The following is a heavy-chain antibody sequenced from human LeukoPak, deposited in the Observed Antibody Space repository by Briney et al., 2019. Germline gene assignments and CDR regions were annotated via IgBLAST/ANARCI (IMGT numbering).Heavy chain of an antibody. CDR3: ARGLKDSSGWHTVFYLDY. Sequence: ASVKVSCKASGYTFTNYAMNWVRQAPGQGREWMGWINTDTGYPTYAQGFTGRFVFSLDTSVSTAHLQITSLKADDTAVYYCARGLKDSSGWHTVFYLDYWGQGTLVTVSS. V-gene: IGHV7-4-1*02. CDR2: INTDTGYP. J-gene: IGHJ4*02. D-gene: IGHD6-19*01. CDR1: GYTFTNYA.